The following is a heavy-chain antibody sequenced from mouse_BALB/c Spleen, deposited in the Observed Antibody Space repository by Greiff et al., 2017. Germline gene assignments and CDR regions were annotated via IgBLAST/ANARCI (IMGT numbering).Heavy chain of an antibody. CDR1: GYSITSDYA. CDR3: ARGGLTGTYFDY. J-gene: IGHJ2*01. CDR2: ISYSGST. V-gene: IGHV3-2*02. D-gene: IGHD4-1*01. Sequence: EVNLVESGPGLVKPSQSLSLTCTVTGYSITSDYAWNWIRQFPGNKLEWMGYISYSGSTSYNPSLKSRISITRDTSKNQFFLQLNSVTTEDTATYYCARGGLTGTYFDYWGQGTTLTVSS.